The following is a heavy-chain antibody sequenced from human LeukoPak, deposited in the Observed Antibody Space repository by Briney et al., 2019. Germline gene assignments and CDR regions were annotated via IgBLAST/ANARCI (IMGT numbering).Heavy chain of an antibody. D-gene: IGHD2-2*01. Sequence: GGSLRLSCAASGFTFSSYWMHWVHQAPGKGLVWVSRISTGGSSTSYADSVKGRFTISRDNAKNTLYLQMNSLRAEDTAVYYCARDQCTSTSCYGYNWFDPWGQGTLVTVSS. CDR3: ARDQCTSTSCYGYNWFDP. J-gene: IGHJ5*02. V-gene: IGHV3-74*01. CDR1: GFTFSSYW. CDR2: ISTGGSST.